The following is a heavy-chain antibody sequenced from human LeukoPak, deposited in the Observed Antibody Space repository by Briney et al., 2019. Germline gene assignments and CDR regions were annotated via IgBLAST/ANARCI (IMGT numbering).Heavy chain of an antibody. CDR2: ISGSGGST. J-gene: IGHJ4*02. D-gene: IGHD3-22*01. Sequence: GGSLRLSCAASGFTFSSYAMSWVRQAPGKGLEWVSAISGSGGSTYYADSVKGRFTISRDNAKNSLYLQMNSLRAEDTAVYYCAREGPTDYYDSSGPFDYWGQGTLVTVSS. CDR3: AREGPTDYYDSSGPFDY. CDR1: GFTFSSYA. V-gene: IGHV3-23*01.